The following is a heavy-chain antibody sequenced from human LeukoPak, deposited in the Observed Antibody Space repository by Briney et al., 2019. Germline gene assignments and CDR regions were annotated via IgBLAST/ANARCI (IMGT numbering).Heavy chain of an antibody. Sequence: GGSLRLSCAASGFTFSSYAMSWVRQAPGKGLEWVSAISGSGGGTYYADSVKGRFTISRDNSKNTLYLQMNSLRAEDTAVYYCAAIVVVAATPDYWGQGTLVTVSS. CDR3: AAIVVVAATPDY. D-gene: IGHD2-15*01. CDR1: GFTFSSYA. CDR2: ISGSGGGT. J-gene: IGHJ4*02. V-gene: IGHV3-23*01.